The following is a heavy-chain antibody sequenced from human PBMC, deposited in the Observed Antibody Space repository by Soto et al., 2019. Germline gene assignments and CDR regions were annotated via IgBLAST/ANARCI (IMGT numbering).Heavy chain of an antibody. V-gene: IGHV3-64D*06. CDR2: ISSNGGST. D-gene: IGHD3-10*01. Sequence: EVQLVESGGGLVQPGGSLRLSCSASGFTFSSYAMHWVRQAPGKGLEYVSAISSNGGSTYYADSVKGRFTISRDNSKNTPYLQMSSLRAEDTAVYYCVKAVFYGSGSYADYWGQGTLVTVSS. J-gene: IGHJ4*02. CDR3: VKAVFYGSGSYADY. CDR1: GFTFSSYA.